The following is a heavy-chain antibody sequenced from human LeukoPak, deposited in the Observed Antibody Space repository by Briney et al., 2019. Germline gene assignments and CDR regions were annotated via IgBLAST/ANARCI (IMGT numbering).Heavy chain of an antibody. CDR2: IYYSGRT. J-gene: IGHJ4*02. CDR1: GGSISSYD. Sequence: PSETLSLTCTISGGSISSYDWSWIRQPPGKGLKWIGYIYYSGRTNYNPPLKSRVTISVDTSKNQFSLKLSSVTAADTAVYYCASGGDRDNPFDYWGQGTLVTVSS. V-gene: IGHV4-59*01. CDR3: ASGGDRDNPFDY. D-gene: IGHD5-24*01.